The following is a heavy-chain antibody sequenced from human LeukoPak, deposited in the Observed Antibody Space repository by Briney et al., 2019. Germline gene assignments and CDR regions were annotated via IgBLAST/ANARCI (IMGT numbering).Heavy chain of an antibody. J-gene: IGHJ4*02. Sequence: GGSLRLSCVASGFTIDRTTMSWVRQAPGKGLEWVANMKEDGSDIYYVDSVRGRFTISRDNAKKSVYLQMNSLRAEDTGVFYCARGGRSYFDFWGQGSLVTVSS. CDR3: ARGGRSYFDF. V-gene: IGHV3-7*01. CDR1: GFTIDRTT. CDR2: MKEDGSDI. D-gene: IGHD3-10*01.